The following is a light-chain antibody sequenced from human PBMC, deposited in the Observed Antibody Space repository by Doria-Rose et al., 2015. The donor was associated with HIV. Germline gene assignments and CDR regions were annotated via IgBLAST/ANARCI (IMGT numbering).Light chain of an antibody. CDR1: QSLLHSNGYNY. CDR2: LGS. J-gene: IGKJ4*01. CDR3: MQTLQTPLT. Sequence: LSLPVTPGEPASISCRSSQSLLHSNGYNYLGWYLQKAGQSPQLLIYLGSNRASGVPDRFSGSGSGTDFTLKISRVEADDVGVYYCMQTLQTPLTFGGGTKVEIK. V-gene: IGKV2-28*01.